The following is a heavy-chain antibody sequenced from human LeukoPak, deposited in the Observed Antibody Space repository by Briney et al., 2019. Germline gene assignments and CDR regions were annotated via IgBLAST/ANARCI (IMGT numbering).Heavy chain of an antibody. D-gene: IGHD3-10*01. V-gene: IGHV3-30-3*01. CDR1: GFTFSSYA. Sequence: GRSLRLSCAASGFTFSSYAMHWVRQAPGKGLEWVAVISYDGSNKYYADSVKGRFTISRDNSKNTLYLQMNSLRAEDTAVYYCASTATLYYYGSGSYYPDYWGQGTLVTVSS. CDR2: ISYDGSNK. J-gene: IGHJ4*02. CDR3: ASTATLYYYGSGSYYPDY.